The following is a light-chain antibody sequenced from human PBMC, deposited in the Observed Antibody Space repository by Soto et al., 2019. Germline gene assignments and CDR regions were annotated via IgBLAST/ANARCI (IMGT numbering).Light chain of an antibody. V-gene: IGKV3-11*01. CDR3: QQYNNWPPIT. J-gene: IGKJ5*01. Sequence: EIVLTQSPATLSLSPGERATLSCRASQSVSDYLAWYQQKPGQAPRLLIYDASTRATGIPARFSGSGSGTDFTLTISSLEPEDFAVYYCQQYNNWPPITFGQGTRLEIK. CDR2: DAS. CDR1: QSVSDY.